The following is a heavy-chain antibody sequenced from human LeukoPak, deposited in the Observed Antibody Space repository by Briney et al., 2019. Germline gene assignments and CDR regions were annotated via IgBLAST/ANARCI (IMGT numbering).Heavy chain of an antibody. V-gene: IGHV3-30*02. Sequence: GGSLRLSCAASGFTFSSYGMHWVRQAPGKGLEWVAFIRYDGSNKYYADSVKGRFTISRDNSKNTLYLQMNSLRAEDTAVYYCARDPQKWESYFDYWGQGTLVTVSS. D-gene: IGHD1-26*01. CDR3: ARDPQKWESYFDY. J-gene: IGHJ4*02. CDR2: IRYDGSNK. CDR1: GFTFSSYG.